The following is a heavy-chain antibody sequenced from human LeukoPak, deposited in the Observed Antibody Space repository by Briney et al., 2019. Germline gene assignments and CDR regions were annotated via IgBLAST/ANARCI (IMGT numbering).Heavy chain of an antibody. CDR3: ARDGLGSAFDY. CDR1: GFTFSSYW. D-gene: IGHD3/OR15-3a*01. Sequence: PGGSLRLSCEASGFTFSSYWMTWVRQAPGKGLEWVANIKQDGSEEYYVDSVKGRFTISRDNAKNSLYPQMNSLRAEDTAVYYCARDGLGSAFDYWGQGTLVTVSS. J-gene: IGHJ4*02. V-gene: IGHV3-7*01. CDR2: IKQDGSEE.